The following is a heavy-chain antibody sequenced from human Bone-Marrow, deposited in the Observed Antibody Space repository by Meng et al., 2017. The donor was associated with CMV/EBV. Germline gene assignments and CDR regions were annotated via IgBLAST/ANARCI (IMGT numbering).Heavy chain of an antibody. CDR3: ARGRDYVWGRYRPLY. D-gene: IGHD3-16*02. J-gene: IGHJ4*02. CDR2: ISDSGRTI. CDR1: GFIFRDYY. V-gene: IGHV3-11*01. Sequence: GESLKISCTGSGFIFRDYYMSWIRQAPGKGLEWISYISDSGRTIYYADSLQGRFTVSRTNARSTLYLQMNDLRAEGTAVYFCARGRDYVWGRYRPLYWGQGTLVTVSS.